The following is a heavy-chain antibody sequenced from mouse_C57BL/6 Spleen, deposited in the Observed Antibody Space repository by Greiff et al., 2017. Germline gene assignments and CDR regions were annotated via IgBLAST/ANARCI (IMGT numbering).Heavy chain of an antibody. V-gene: IGHV1-53*01. CDR2: INPSNGGT. D-gene: IGHD2-3*01. CDR1: GYTFTSYW. Sequence: QVQLQQPGTELVKPGASVKLSCKASGYTFTSYWMHWVKQRPGQGLEWIGNINPSNGGTNYNEKFKSKATLTVDKSSSTAYMQLSSLTSEDSAVYNCARYTGYYPYYYAMDYWGQGTSVTVSS. J-gene: IGHJ4*01. CDR3: ARYTGYYPYYYAMDY.